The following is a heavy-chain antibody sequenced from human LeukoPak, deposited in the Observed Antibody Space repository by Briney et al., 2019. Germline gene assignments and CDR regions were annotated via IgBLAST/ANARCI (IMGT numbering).Heavy chain of an antibody. J-gene: IGHJ6*02. CDR3: AKKANPWRYGMDV. V-gene: IGHV3-30*18. CDR1: GFTFSSYG. Sequence: PGGSLRLSCAASGFTFSSYGMHWVRQAPGKGLEWVAVISYDGSNKYYADSVKGRFTISRDNSKNTLYLQMNSLRAEDTAVYYCAKKANPWRYGMDVWGQGTTVTVSS. CDR2: ISYDGSNK.